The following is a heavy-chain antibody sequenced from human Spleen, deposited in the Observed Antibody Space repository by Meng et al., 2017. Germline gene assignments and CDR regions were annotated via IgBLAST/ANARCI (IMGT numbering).Heavy chain of an antibody. J-gene: IGHJ3*02. CDR1: GYSFTTYW. V-gene: IGHV5-51*01. CDR3: ARQHYHCSGGICYLTFNI. CDR2: IYPGDSET. Sequence: GESLKISCQGSGYSFTTYWIGWVRQMPGKGLEWMGIIYPGDSETRYSPSFQGQVTISADKSTSTAYLQWRSLKASDTAIYYCARQHYHCSGGICYLTFNIWGQGTMVTVSS. D-gene: IGHD2-15*01.